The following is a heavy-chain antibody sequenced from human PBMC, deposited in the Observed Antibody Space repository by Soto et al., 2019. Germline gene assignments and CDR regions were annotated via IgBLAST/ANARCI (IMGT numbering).Heavy chain of an antibody. CDR3: EKDMLLGFRGHYGMDV. V-gene: IGHV3-30*18. CDR1: GFTFSNYG. CDR2: ISYDGTNE. Sequence: QVQLLESGGGVVQPGRSLRLSCAASGFTFSNYGIHWVRQAPGQGLEWVALISYDGTNEYYVDALKGRFNISRDNSKNTLYMQMDSLRAEDTAVYYCEKDMLLGFRGHYGMDVWCQGTTVTVS. J-gene: IGHJ6*02. D-gene: IGHD3-10*01.